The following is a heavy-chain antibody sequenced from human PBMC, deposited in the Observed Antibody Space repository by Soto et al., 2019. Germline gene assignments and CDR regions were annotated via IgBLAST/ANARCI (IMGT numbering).Heavy chain of an antibody. V-gene: IGHV4-61*01. CDR3: ARRYSSSLDV. J-gene: IGHJ6*02. D-gene: IGHD6-13*01. CDR1: GGSIRGGCCY. CDR2: IYYSGST. Sequence: PSETQCLTCTVAGGSIRGGCCYWSWIRQHPGKGLEWIGYIYYSGSTNYNPSLKSRVTISVDTSKNQFSLKLSSVTAADTAVYYCARRYSSSLDVWGQGTTVTVSS.